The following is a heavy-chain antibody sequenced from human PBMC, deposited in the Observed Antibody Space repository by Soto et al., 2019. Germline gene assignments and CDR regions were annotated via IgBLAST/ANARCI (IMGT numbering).Heavy chain of an antibody. D-gene: IGHD6-13*01. CDR3: ASLIAAAGPPHSPRYYYGMDV. J-gene: IGHJ6*02. Sequence: SVKVSCKAAGGTFSSYAISWVRQAPGQGLEWMGGIIPIFGTADYAQKFQGRVTITADESTSTAYMELSSLRSEDTAVYYCASLIAAAGPPHSPRYYYGMDVWGQGTTVTVSS. CDR2: IIPIFGTA. V-gene: IGHV1-69*13. CDR1: GGTFSSYA.